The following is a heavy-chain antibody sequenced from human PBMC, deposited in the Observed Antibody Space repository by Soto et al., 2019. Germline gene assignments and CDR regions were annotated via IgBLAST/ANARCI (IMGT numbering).Heavy chain of an antibody. D-gene: IGHD1-26*01. J-gene: IGHJ6*02. CDR3: ARDLRSGSYYYYYGMDV. Sequence: GGSLRLSCAASGFTFSSYAMHWVRQAPGKGLEWVAVISYDGSNKYYADSVKGRFTISRDNSKNTLYLQMNSLRAEDTAVYYCARDLRSGSYYYYYGMDVWGQGTTVTVSS. CDR1: GFTFSSYA. CDR2: ISYDGSNK. V-gene: IGHV3-30-3*01.